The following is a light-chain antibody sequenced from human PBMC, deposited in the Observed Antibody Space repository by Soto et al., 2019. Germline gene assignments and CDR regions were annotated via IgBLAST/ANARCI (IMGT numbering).Light chain of an antibody. V-gene: IGKV1-12*01. CDR3: QQAHSFPRT. Sequence: DIQMTQSPSSVSASVGDRVTITCRASQGINNWLAWYQQKPGKVPKLLIYAASSLQSGVPSRFSGSGSGTDFTLTISSLQPEDVATYYCQQAHSFPRTVGQGTKLEIK. CDR1: QGINNW. J-gene: IGKJ2*01. CDR2: AAS.